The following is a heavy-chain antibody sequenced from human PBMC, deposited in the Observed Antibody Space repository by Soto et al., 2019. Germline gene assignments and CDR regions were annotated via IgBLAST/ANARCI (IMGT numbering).Heavy chain of an antibody. CDR1: GFTFDDYA. CDR2: ISWNSGSI. D-gene: IGHD6-19*01. Sequence: GGSLRLSCAASGFTFDDYAMHWVRQAPGKGLEWVSGISWNSGSIGYADSVKGRFTISRDNAKNSLYLQMNSLRAEDTALYYCAKDIRPNQQWLVVYGMDVWGQGTTVTVSS. V-gene: IGHV3-9*01. CDR3: AKDIRPNQQWLVVYGMDV. J-gene: IGHJ6*02.